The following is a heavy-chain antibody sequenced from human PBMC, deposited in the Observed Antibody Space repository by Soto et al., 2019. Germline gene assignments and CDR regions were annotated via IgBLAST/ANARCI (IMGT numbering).Heavy chain of an antibody. CDR1: GFTFSTDA. Sequence: EVQLLESGGGLVQPGGSLRLSCAASGFTFSTDAMSWVRQAPGKGLEWDSKIIHSGDSKYYADSVKGRFTISRDNSKTTLSQKRNSLRAENAAIYNCATRQQLGYWGKGTLVTVSS. J-gene: IGHJ4*02. D-gene: IGHD6-13*01. CDR3: ATRQQLGY. V-gene: IGHV3-23*01. CDR2: IIHSGDSK.